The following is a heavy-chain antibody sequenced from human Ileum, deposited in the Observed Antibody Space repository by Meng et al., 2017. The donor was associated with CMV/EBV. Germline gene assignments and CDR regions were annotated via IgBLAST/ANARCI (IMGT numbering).Heavy chain of an antibody. Sequence: GESLKISCAASGFSFSTYGMHWVRQAPGKGLECVAFTAYDGSDKYYAESVKGRFTISRDNSKNTLYLEMNSLRAEDTAVYYCTKEGGNHYWGQGTLVTVSS. CDR3: TKEGGNHY. J-gene: IGHJ4*02. CDR2: TAYDGSDK. V-gene: IGHV3-30*02. CDR1: GFSFSTYG. D-gene: IGHD4-23*01.